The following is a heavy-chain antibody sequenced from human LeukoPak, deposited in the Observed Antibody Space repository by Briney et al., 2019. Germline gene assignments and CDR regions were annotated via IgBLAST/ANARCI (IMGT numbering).Heavy chain of an antibody. CDR3: ARYSSGWTPGAFDI. CDR1: GGSISSSSYY. J-gene: IGHJ3*02. V-gene: IGHV4-39*01. CDR2: IYYSGST. Sequence: SETLSLTCTVSGGSISSSSYYWGWLRQPPGKGLEWIGSIYYSGSTYYNPSLKSRVTISVDTSKNQFSLKLSSVTAADTAVYYCARYSSGWTPGAFDIWGQGTMVTVSS. D-gene: IGHD6-19*01.